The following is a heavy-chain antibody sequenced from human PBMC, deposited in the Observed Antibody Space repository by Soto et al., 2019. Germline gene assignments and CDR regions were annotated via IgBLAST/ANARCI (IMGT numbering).Heavy chain of an antibody. V-gene: IGHV1-18*01. Sequence: ASVKVSCKASDYIFSNYHINWVRQAPGQGLEWMGWITGNKGNTQYAQRFQGRVAMTTEKSTNTVYMELRSLGSDDTAVYYRAKPGDIYEVWSGYYRTANYFDFWGQGSLVTVS. CDR3: AKPGDIYEVWSGYYRTANYFDF. D-gene: IGHD3-3*01. J-gene: IGHJ4*02. CDR1: DYIFSNYH. CDR2: ITGNKGNT.